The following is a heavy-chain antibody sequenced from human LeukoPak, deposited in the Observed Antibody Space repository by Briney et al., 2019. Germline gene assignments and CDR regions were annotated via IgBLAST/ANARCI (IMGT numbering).Heavy chain of an antibody. J-gene: IGHJ4*02. Sequence: SETLSLTCAVYGGSFSGYYWSWIRQPPGKGLEWIGEINHSGSTNYNPSLKSRVTISVDTSKNQFSLKLSSVTAADTAVYYCARGRRGYYGSGSYWSDYWGQGTLVTVSS. CDR1: GGSFSGYY. CDR2: INHSGST. D-gene: IGHD3-10*01. V-gene: IGHV4-34*01. CDR3: ARGRRGYYGSGSYWSDY.